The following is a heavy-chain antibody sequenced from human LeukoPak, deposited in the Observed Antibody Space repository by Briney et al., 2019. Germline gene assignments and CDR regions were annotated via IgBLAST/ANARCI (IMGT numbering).Heavy chain of an antibody. V-gene: IGHV3-48*03. CDR3: ARASYYYDSSGGYAFDI. Sequence: GGSLRLSCAASGFTFSSYEVNWVRQAPGKGLEWVSYISSSGSTTYYADSVKGRFTISRDNAKNSLCLQMSSLRAEDTAVYYCARASYYYDSSGGYAFDIWGQGTMVTVSS. CDR1: GFTFSSYE. D-gene: IGHD3-22*01. CDR2: ISSSGSTT. J-gene: IGHJ3*02.